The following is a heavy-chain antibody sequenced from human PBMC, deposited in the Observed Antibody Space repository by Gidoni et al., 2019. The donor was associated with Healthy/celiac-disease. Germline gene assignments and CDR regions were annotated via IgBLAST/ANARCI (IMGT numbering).Heavy chain of an antibody. V-gene: IGHV4-34*01. J-gene: IGHJ5*02. CDR2: INHSGST. CDR3: ASVRVLGYCSSTSCYNWFDP. CDR1: GGSFSGYY. Sequence: QVQLQQWGAGLLKPSETLSLTCAVYGGSFSGYYWSWIRQPPGKGLEWIGEINHSGSTNYNPALKIRVTISVDTSKNQCSLKLSSVTAADTAVYYCASVRVLGYCSSTSCYNWFDPWGQGTLVTVSS. D-gene: IGHD2-2*01.